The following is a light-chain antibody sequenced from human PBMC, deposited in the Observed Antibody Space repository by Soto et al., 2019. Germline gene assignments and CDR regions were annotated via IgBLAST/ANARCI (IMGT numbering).Light chain of an antibody. CDR1: RGIGDR. J-gene: IGKJ1*01. CDR2: TAS. Sequence: DIQMTQSPSSLSAVVGDRVTITCRASRGIGDRFAWFQQKPGKAPQFLIQTASNLQSGVPSRFSGSGSGTEFILSINSLQPEDIATYYCLQVSSFPRTFGQGTKVEIK. V-gene: IGKV1-12*01. CDR3: LQVSSFPRT.